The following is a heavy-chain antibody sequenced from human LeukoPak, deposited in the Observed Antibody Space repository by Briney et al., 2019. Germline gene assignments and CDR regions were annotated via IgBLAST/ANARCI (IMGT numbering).Heavy chain of an antibody. CDR3: ARDQGGPRDY. CDR1: GFTFSNSW. Sequence: GGSLRLSCAASGFTFSNSWMHWVRQAPGKGLVWVSRINPDGSSTRYADSVKGRFTTSRDNAKNTLYLQMNSLRAEDTAVYYCARDQGGPRDYWGQGSLVTVSS. V-gene: IGHV3-74*01. J-gene: IGHJ4*02. D-gene: IGHD3-16*01. CDR2: INPDGSST.